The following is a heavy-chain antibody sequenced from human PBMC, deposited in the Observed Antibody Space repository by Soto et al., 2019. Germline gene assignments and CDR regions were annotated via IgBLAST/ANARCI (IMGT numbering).Heavy chain of an antibody. J-gene: IGHJ3*01. Sequence: ESGGGLVQPGGSLRLSCAVSGFTISTQTLNWVRQAPGKELEWVSYMGWDFSPIYADSVKGRFTISIDNAKNSLYLQMNSLRAEDTAMYYCARDKDYAFDVWGQGTMVTVSS. CDR1: GFTISTQT. CDR3: ARDKDYAFDV. CDR2: MGWDFSPI. V-gene: IGHV3-48*01.